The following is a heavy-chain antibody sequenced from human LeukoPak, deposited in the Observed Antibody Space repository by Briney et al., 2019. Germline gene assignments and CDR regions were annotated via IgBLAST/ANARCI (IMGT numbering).Heavy chain of an antibody. CDR3: AGGYRYYFDY. V-gene: IGHV3-23*01. CDR2: ISGSGGST. J-gene: IGHJ4*02. Sequence: PGGSLRLSCAASGFTFSSYAMSCVRQAPGKGLEWVSAISGSGGSTYYADSVKGRFTISRDNSKNTLYLQMNSLRAEDTAVYYCAGGYRYYFDYWGQGTLVTVSS. D-gene: IGHD5-18*01. CDR1: GFTFSSYA.